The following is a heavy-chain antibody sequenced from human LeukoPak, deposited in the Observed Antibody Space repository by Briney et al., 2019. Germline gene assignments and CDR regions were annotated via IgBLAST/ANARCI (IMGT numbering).Heavy chain of an antibody. D-gene: IGHD1-26*01. Sequence: PSETLSLTCTVSGGSISSSSYYWGWIRQPPGKGLEWIGSIYYSGSTYYNPSLKSRVTISVDTSKNQFSLKLSSVTAADTAVYYCASGSPASSVLDKFDYWGQGTLVTASS. CDR2: IYYSGST. CDR1: GGSISSSSYY. J-gene: IGHJ4*02. CDR3: ASGSPASSVLDKFDY. V-gene: IGHV4-39*07.